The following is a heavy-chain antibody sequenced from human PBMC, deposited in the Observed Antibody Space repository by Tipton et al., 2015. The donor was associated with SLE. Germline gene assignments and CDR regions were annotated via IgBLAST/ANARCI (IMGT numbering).Heavy chain of an antibody. V-gene: IGHV4-34*09. CDR1: GGSFSGYY. J-gene: IGHJ4*02. CDR2: INHSGST. CDR3: AREDDSSGLY. D-gene: IGHD3-22*01. Sequence: TLSLTCAVYGGSFSGYYWSWIRQPPGKGLEWIGEINHSGSTNYNPSLKSRVTISVDTSKNQFSLKLSSVTAADTAVYYCAREDDSSGLYWGQGTLVTASS.